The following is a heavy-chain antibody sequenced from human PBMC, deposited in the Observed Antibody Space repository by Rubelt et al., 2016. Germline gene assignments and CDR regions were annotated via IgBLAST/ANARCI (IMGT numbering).Heavy chain of an antibody. CDR3: ARAATAATGTGPFDI. D-gene: IGHD6-13*01. CDR1: RFTFSTYT. J-gene: IGHJ3*02. CDR2: ITSNSGST. V-gene: IGHV3-21*01. Sequence: EVQLVESGGGLVKPGGSLRLSCAASRFTFSTYTMNWVRQAPGKGLEWVSSITSNSGSTYYADSVKGRLTISRDNAQNSLYLQMNSLRADDTAVYYCARAATAATGTGPFDIWGQGTMVTVSS.